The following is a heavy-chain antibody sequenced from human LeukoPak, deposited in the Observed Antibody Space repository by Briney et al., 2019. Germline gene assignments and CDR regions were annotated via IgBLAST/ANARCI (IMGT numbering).Heavy chain of an antibody. CDR1: GGSISSSSYY. CDR2: IYHSGST. Sequence: SETLSLTCTVSGGSISSSSYYWDWIRQPPGKGLEWIGYIYHSGSTYYNPSLKSRVTISVDRSKNQFSLKLSSVTAADTAVYYCASNPLYDYVYGNWGQGTLVTVSS. CDR3: ASNPLYDYVYGN. J-gene: IGHJ4*02. D-gene: IGHD3-16*01. V-gene: IGHV4-30-2*01.